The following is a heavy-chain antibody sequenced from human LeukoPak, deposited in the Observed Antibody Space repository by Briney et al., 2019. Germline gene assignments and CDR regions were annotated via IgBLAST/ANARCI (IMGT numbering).Heavy chain of an antibody. CDR1: GFTFSSYS. V-gene: IGHV3-21*04. CDR3: ARDRGPQTDY. D-gene: IGHD3-10*01. CDR2: ISSSSSYI. J-gene: IGHJ4*02. Sequence: GGSLRLSCAASGFTFSSYSMNWVRQAPGKGLEWVSSISSSSSYIYYADSVKGRFTISRDNSKNTLYLQMNSLRAEDTAVYYCARDRGPQTDYWGQGTLVTVSS.